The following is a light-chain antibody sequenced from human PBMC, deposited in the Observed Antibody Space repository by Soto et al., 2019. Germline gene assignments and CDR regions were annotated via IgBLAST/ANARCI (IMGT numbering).Light chain of an antibody. CDR2: EVS. CDR3: SSYAGRSNV. Sequence: QSVLTQPACVSGSPGQSITISCTGTSGDVGGYYYVSWYQQLPGKAPKLMISEVSNRPSGVSNRFSGSKSGNTASLTIAGLQAEDEVDYYCSSYAGRSNVFGTGTKVTVL. J-gene: IGLJ1*01. V-gene: IGLV2-14*01. CDR1: SGDVGGYYY.